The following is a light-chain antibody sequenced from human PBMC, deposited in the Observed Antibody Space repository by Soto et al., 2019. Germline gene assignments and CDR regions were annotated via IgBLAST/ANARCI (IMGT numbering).Light chain of an antibody. Sequence: QSVLTQPPSASGTPGQRVTMSCSGSGSNIGSNIVNWYQQLPGTAPKLVIYNNNHRPSGVPDRFSGSKSGTSASLAISGLQSEDEADYYCATWDDSLNGHVVFGGGTKLTVL. J-gene: IGLJ2*01. CDR2: NNN. CDR3: ATWDDSLNGHVV. V-gene: IGLV1-44*01. CDR1: GSNIGSNI.